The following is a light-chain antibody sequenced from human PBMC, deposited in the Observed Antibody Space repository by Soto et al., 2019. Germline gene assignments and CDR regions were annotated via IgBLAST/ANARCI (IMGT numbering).Light chain of an antibody. V-gene: IGLV2-11*01. CDR2: DVS. J-gene: IGLJ2*01. CDR1: SSDVGGYNY. CDR3: CSYAGSVL. Sequence: QSALTQPRSVSGSPGQSVTISCTGTSSDVGGYNYVSWYQQHPGKAPKLMIYDVSKRPSGVPYRFSGSKSGNTASLTIYGLQAEDEADYYCCSYAGSVLFGGGTKVTVL.